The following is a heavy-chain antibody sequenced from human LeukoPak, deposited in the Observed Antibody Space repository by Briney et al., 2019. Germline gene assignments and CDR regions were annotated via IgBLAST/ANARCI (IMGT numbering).Heavy chain of an antibody. D-gene: IGHD3-10*01. Sequence: LWASVKVSCKASGYTFTSYYMHWVRQAPGQGLEWMGIINPSGGGTSYAQKFQGRVTMTRDTSTSTVYMELSSLRSEDTAVYYCARGGLTMVRGVIITFRFDPWGQGTLVTVSS. CDR1: GYTFTSYY. CDR3: ARGGLTMVRGVIITFRFDP. CDR2: INPSGGGT. J-gene: IGHJ5*02. V-gene: IGHV1-46*01.